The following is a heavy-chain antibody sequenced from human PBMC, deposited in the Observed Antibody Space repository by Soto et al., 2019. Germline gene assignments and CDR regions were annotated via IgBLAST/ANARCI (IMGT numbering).Heavy chain of an antibody. J-gene: IGHJ5*02. D-gene: IGHD3-10*01. CDR2: INHSGST. V-gene: IGHV4-34*01. Sequence: SETLSLTCAVYGGSFSGYYCSWIRQPPGKGLEWIGEINHSGSTNYNPSLKSRVTISVDTSMNQFSLKLSSVTAADTAVYYCATLSRMVRGVINWFDPWGQGTLVTVSS. CDR1: GGSFSGYY. CDR3: ATLSRMVRGVINWFDP.